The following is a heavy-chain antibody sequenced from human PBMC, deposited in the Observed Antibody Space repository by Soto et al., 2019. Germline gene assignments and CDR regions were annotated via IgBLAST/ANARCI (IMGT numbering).Heavy chain of an antibody. Sequence: APVKVSCKSSGYTFSSYSMHWVRQAPGQRLERLGLYNAVIGNTKYSQKFQGRDIITRDTSASTAYLELSSLRSEDTAVYYCARTTRQYQLLYYMWGQGTLVTVSS. CDR2: YNAVIGNT. V-gene: IGHV1-3*01. CDR3: ARTTRQYQLLYYM. CDR1: GYTFSSYS. D-gene: IGHD2-2*02. J-gene: IGHJ4*02.